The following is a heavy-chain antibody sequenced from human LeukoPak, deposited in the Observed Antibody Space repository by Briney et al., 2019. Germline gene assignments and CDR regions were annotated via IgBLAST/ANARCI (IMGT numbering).Heavy chain of an antibody. CDR1: GFTFSSYA. J-gene: IGHJ4*02. D-gene: IGHD6-13*01. CDR3: ARTIAAAGPYSYFDS. CDR2: ISYDWSNK. V-gene: IGHV3-30-3*01. Sequence: PGGSLRLSCAASGFTFSSYAMHWVRQAAGKELEGVAGISYDWSNKYYADYVKGRFTISRDNSKNSLYLHMNSVRAEATSVYYCARTIAAAGPYSYFDSWGQGTLVTVSS.